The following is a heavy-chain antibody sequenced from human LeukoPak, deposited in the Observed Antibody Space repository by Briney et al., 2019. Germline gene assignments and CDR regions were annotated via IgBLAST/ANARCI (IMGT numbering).Heavy chain of an antibody. CDR3: ARAENYDFWSGYDS. Sequence: SETLSLTCTVSGGSISSYYWSWIRQPPGKGLEWIGYIYHSGSTNYNPSLKSRVTISVAASKNQFSLKLSSVTAADTAVYYCARAENYDFWSGYDSWGQGTLVTVSS. CDR2: IYHSGST. J-gene: IGHJ4*02. D-gene: IGHD3-3*01. V-gene: IGHV4-59*01. CDR1: GGSISSYY.